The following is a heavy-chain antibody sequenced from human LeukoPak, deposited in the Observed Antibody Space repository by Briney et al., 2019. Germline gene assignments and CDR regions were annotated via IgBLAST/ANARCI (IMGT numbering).Heavy chain of an antibody. J-gene: IGHJ4*02. V-gene: IGHV3-9*01. Sequence: GRSLRLSCAASGFTFDDYAMHWVRQAPGKGLEWVSGISWNSGSIGYADSVKGRFTISRDNAKNTLYLQMNSLRAEDTAVYYCARDGRGYSGYDNFDYWGQGTLVTVSS. CDR1: GFTFDDYA. CDR3: ARDGRGYSGYDNFDY. D-gene: IGHD5-12*01. CDR2: ISWNSGSI.